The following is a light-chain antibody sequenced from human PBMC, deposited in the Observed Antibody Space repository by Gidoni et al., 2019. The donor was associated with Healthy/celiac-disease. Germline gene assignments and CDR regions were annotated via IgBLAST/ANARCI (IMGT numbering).Light chain of an antibody. CDR1: SSEVGGYND. Sequence: QSALTQPPSASGSPGQPVTISCTGTSSEVGGYNDVSWYQQHPGKAPKLMIYEVSKRPSGVPDRFSGSKSGNTASLTVSGLQAEDEADYYCSSYAGSNNYVVFGGGTKLTVL. V-gene: IGLV2-8*01. CDR3: SSYAGSNNYVV. J-gene: IGLJ2*01. CDR2: EVS.